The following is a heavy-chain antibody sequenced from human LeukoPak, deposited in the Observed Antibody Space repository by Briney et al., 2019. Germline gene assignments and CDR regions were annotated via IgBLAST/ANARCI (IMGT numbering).Heavy chain of an antibody. Sequence: PSETLSLTCTVSGGSISSSNYYWGWIRQPPGKGLEWIGSIYYTGSTYYSPSLKSRVTISVETSKNQVSLRLRSVTAADTAVYFCARQAITRQHQPFLAYYFNFWGQGSLVAVSS. CDR1: GGSISSSNYY. J-gene: IGHJ4*02. CDR2: IYYTGST. CDR3: ARQAITRQHQPFLAYYFNF. D-gene: IGHD3-3*01. V-gene: IGHV4-39*01.